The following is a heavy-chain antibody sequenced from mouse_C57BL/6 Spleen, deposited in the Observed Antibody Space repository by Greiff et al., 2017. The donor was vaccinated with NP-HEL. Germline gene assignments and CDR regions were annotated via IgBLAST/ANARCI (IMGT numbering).Heavy chain of an antibody. CDR2: IHPNSGST. J-gene: IGHJ2*01. V-gene: IGHV1-64*01. D-gene: IGHD1-1*01. CDR1: GYTFPSYW. Sequence: QVQLQQPGAELVKPGASVKLSCKASGYTFPSYWMHWVKQRPGQGLEWIGMIHPNSGSTNYNEKFKSKATLTVDKSSSTAYMQLSSLTSEDAAVYYCARGGTTVVAKGNYFDYWGQGTTLTVSS. CDR3: ARGGTTVVAKGNYFDY.